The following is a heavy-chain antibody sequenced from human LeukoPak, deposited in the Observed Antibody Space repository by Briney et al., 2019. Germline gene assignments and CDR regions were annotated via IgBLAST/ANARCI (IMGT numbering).Heavy chain of an antibody. CDR1: GYRFTSYW. CDR3: ARSPRWTFFDY. D-gene: IGHD1-1*01. V-gene: IGHV5-51*01. CDR2: IYPDDSDI. J-gene: IGHJ4*02. Sequence: GESLKISCKGSGYRFTSYWIGWVRPMPGKGLEWMAIIYPDDSDIKYSPSFQGQVTISADKSTSTAYLQWSSLKASDTAIYYCARSPRWTFFDYWGQGTLVTVSS.